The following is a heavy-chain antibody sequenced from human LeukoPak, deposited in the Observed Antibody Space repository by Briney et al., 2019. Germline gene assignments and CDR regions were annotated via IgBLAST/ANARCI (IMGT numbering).Heavy chain of an antibody. CDR2: IISSSSYI. J-gene: IGHJ4*02. Sequence: GGSLRLSCAASGFTFSSHSMNWVRQAPGKGLEWVSSIISSSSYIYYADSVKGRFTISRDNAKNSLYLQMNSLRAEDTAVYYCARVFGLYYGSWSYAQIDYWGQGTLVTVSS. V-gene: IGHV3-21*01. CDR1: GFTFSSHS. CDR3: ARVFGLYYGSWSYAQIDY. D-gene: IGHD3-10*01.